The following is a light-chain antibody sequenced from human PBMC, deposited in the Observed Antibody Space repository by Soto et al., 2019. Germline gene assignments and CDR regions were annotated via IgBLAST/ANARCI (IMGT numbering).Light chain of an antibody. CDR2: GAS. J-gene: IGKJ2*01. CDR1: QRVSSSY. CDR3: QRYGSSPPFT. V-gene: IGKV3-20*01. Sequence: DMVLTQSPGTLSLSPGERATLSCRASQRVSSSYLAWYQQKPGQAPRLLIYGASTRATGIPDRFSGSGSGTDFTLTISRLEPEDFAVYFCQRYGSSPPFTFGQGTKVEI.